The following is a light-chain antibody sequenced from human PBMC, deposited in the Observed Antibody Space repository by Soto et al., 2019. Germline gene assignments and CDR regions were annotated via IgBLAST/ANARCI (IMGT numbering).Light chain of an antibody. J-gene: IGKJ2*01. V-gene: IGKV1-39*01. CDR2: TAA. Sequence: IHMTQSPSSLSASVGDRVTITCRASQRITTYLNWYQQKPGKAPKLLMCTAATLQGGVPSRFSRSGSGTDFTRTITTLQPEDFATYFCQQSYSTPYTFGQGTKLEIK. CDR1: QRITTY. CDR3: QQSYSTPYT.